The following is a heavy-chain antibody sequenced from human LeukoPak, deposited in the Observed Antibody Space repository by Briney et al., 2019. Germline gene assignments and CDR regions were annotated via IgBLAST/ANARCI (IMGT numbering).Heavy chain of an antibody. V-gene: IGHV4-34*01. CDR1: GGSFSGYY. CDR2: IYYSGST. Sequence: SETLSLTCAVYGGSFSGYYWSWIRQPPGKGLEWIGSIYYSGSTYHNPSLKSRVTISVDTSKNQFSLKLSSVTAADTAVYYCARDRGLAAATDYWGQGTLVTVSS. CDR3: ARDRGLAAATDY. D-gene: IGHD6-13*01. J-gene: IGHJ4*02.